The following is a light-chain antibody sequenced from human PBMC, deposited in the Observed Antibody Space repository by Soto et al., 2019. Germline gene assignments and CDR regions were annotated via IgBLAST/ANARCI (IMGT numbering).Light chain of an antibody. J-gene: IGLJ1*01. CDR3: YSSDSRLSHNYV. CDR2: GNS. V-gene: IGLV1-40*01. CDR1: SSNIGADYD. Sequence: QSVLTQPPSLSGDPGQRVTISCTGSSSNIGADYDVHWYRPLPGAAPKLLITGNSYRPSGVPDRFSGSKSGTSAYLAITGLQAEDEADYYCYSSDSRLSHNYVFVPGTKVPVL.